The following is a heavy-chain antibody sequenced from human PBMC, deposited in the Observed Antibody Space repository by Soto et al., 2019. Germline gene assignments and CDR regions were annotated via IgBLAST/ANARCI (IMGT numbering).Heavy chain of an antibody. CDR3: AKDFRGDSSPIGGYFAY. Sequence: LRLSFAASGFTFSSYGMHWVRQAPGKGLEWVAVISYDGSNKYYADSVKGRFTISRDNSKNTLYLQMNSLRAEDTAVYYCAKDFRGDSSPIGGYFAYWGPGTLVTFSS. CDR2: ISYDGSNK. CDR1: GFTFSSYG. V-gene: IGHV3-30*18. D-gene: IGHD5-18*01. J-gene: IGHJ4*02.